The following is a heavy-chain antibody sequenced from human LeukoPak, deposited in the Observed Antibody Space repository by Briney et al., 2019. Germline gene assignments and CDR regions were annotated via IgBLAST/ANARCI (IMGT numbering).Heavy chain of an antibody. CDR1: GFTVSSNY. J-gene: IGHJ2*01. Sequence: GGSLRLSCAASGFTVSSNYMSWVRQAPGKGLEWVSVIYSGGSTYYADSVKGRFTISRDNSKNTLYLQMNSLRAEDTAVYYCARSYYYGSGTHYWYFDLWGRGTLVTVSS. V-gene: IGHV3-53*01. CDR3: ARSYYYGSGTHYWYFDL. CDR2: IYSGGST. D-gene: IGHD3-10*01.